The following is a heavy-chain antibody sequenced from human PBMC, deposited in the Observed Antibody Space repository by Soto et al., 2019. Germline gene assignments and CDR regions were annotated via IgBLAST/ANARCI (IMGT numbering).Heavy chain of an antibody. CDR2: ISYSGST. CDR1: GGSISSGGYY. D-gene: IGHD3-10*01. J-gene: IGHJ4*02. Sequence: SETLSLTCTVSGGSISSGGYYWSWIRQHPGTGLEWIGHISYSGSTYYNTSLKSRVTISVDTSRNQFSLIVNSVTAADTAVYYCARHPYGSGSYYNVGEMDYWGQGTLVTVSS. V-gene: IGHV4-30-4*01. CDR3: ARHPYGSGSYYNVGEMDY.